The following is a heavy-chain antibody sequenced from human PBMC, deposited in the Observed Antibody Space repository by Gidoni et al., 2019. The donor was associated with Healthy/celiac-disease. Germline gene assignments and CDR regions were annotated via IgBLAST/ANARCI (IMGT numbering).Heavy chain of an antibody. Sequence: QVQLVESGGGVVQPGRSLRLSCAASGFTFSSYGMHWVRQAPGKGLEWVAVIWYDGSNKYYADSVKGRFTISRDNSKNTLYLQMNSLRAEDTAVYYCARDWRLSSGYSGNYWGQGTLVTVSS. V-gene: IGHV3-33*01. J-gene: IGHJ4*02. D-gene: IGHD3-22*01. CDR3: ARDWRLSSGYSGNY. CDR1: GFTFSSYG. CDR2: IWYDGSNK.